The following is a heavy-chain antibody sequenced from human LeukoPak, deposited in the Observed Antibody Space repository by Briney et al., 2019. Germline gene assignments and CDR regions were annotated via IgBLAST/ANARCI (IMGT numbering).Heavy chain of an antibody. CDR1: GGTFSSYA. CDR3: ASSPFWIAVAGVYWYFDL. V-gene: IGHV1-69*13. D-gene: IGHD6-19*01. CDR2: IIPIFGTA. J-gene: IGHJ2*01. Sequence: SVKVSCKASGGTFSSYAISWVRQAPGQGLEWMGGIIPIFGTANYAQKFQGRVTITADESTSTAYMELSSLRSEDTAVYYCASSPFWIAVAGVYWYFDLWGRGALVTVSS.